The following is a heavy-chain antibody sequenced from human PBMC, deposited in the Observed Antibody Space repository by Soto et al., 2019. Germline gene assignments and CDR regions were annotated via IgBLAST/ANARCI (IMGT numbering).Heavy chain of an antibody. D-gene: IGHD1-1*01. CDR3: ARLTEAERH. V-gene: IGHV3-53*01. CDR2: LYNDGKT. Sequence: EVQLVESGGGLTQPGGYLRLSCVVSGFIVSSSHMIWVRQAPGKGLEGVSSLYNDGKTNDVDSVKGRFTITRDYSKNNVYLQMNSLRVEDTAEYYCARLTEAERHWGQGALVTVSS. J-gene: IGHJ4*02. CDR1: GFIVSSSH.